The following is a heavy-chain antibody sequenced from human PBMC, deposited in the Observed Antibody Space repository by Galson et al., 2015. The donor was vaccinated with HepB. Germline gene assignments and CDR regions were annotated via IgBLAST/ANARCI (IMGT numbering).Heavy chain of an antibody. J-gene: IGHJ4*02. V-gene: IGHV1-18*01. D-gene: IGHD2-15*01. CDR3: ARVTDCSGGTTVGFCFDY. CDR2: ISAYNGNT. Sequence: SVKASCKASGYTFTSYGIGWVRQAPGQGLEWMGWISAYNGNTNYAQKLQGRVTMTTDTSTSTAYMELRSLRSDDTAVYYCARVTDCSGGTTVGFCFDYWGQGTLVTVPS. CDR1: GYTFTSYG.